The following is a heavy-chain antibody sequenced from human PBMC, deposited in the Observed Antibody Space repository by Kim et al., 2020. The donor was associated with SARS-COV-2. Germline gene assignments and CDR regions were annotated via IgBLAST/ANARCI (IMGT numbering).Heavy chain of an antibody. CDR3: PKHKNGFSSDAYDI. CDR2: IRGGGAKI. Sequence: GGSLRLSCAASGFTFSDYAMSWVRQAPGKGLEWVSCIRGGGAKIFYANSVKGRFTISRDNSRNTLSLQMNSLRAEDTALYYCPKHKNGFSSDAYDILEQG. D-gene: IGHD6-25*01. J-gene: IGHJ3*02. V-gene: IGHV3-23*01. CDR1: GFTFSDYA.